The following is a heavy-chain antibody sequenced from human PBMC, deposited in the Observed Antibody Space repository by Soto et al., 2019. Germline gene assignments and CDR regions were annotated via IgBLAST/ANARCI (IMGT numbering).Heavy chain of an antibody. J-gene: IGHJ6*02. CDR1: GGSFSGYY. CDR2: INHSGST. Sequence: SETLSLTCAVYGGSFSGYYWSWIRQPPGKGLEWIGEINHSGSTNYNPSLKSRVTISVDTSKNQFSLKLSSVTAADTAVYYCARFYYYYYGMDVWGQGTTVTVS. CDR3: ARFYYYYYGMDV. V-gene: IGHV4-34*01.